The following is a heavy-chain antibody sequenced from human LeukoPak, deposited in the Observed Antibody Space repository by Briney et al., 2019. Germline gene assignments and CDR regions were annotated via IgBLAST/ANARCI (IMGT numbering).Heavy chain of an antibody. CDR2: ISGSGGST. J-gene: IGHJ6*02. D-gene: IGHD3-10*02. Sequence: GGSLRLSCAASGFTFSSYAMSWVRQAPGKGLEWVSAISGSGGSTYYADSVKGRFTISRDNSKRSLYLQMNSLRTEDTALYYCAKVVRGRYFNYGMDVWGLGTTATVSS. CDR3: AKVVRGRYFNYGMDV. V-gene: IGHV3-23*01. CDR1: GFTFSSYA.